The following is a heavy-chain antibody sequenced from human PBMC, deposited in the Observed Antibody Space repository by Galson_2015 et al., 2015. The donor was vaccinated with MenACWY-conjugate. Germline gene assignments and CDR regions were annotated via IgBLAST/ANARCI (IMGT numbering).Heavy chain of an antibody. D-gene: IGHD2-8*01. Sequence: QSGAEVKKPGESLKISCKASGYSFTTYWIVWVRQMPGKGLEWMGIIYPGDSDTRYSPSFQGQVTISADKSNNTAHLQWSGLKASDTAMYYCGRHKGLKGAFDIWGQGTMVTVSS. J-gene: IGHJ3*02. CDR2: IYPGDSDT. V-gene: IGHV5-51*01. CDR3: GRHKGLKGAFDI. CDR1: GYSFTTYW.